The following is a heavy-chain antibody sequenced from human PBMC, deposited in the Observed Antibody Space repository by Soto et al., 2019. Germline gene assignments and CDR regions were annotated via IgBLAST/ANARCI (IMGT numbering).Heavy chain of an antibody. Sequence: SETLSLTCAVSGGSISSGGYSWSWIRQPPGKGLEWIGYIYHSGSTYYNPSLKSRVTISVDRSKNQFSLKLSSVTAADTAVYYCARLSSSWQEGLDYWGQGTLVTVSS. CDR1: GGSISSGGYS. J-gene: IGHJ4*02. V-gene: IGHV4-30-2*01. CDR2: IYHSGST. D-gene: IGHD6-13*01. CDR3: ARLSSSWQEGLDY.